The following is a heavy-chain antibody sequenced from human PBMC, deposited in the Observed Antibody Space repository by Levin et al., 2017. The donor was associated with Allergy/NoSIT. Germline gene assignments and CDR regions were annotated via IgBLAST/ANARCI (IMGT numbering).Heavy chain of an antibody. D-gene: IGHD2-15*01. CDR3: AKDITRYCSGGSCYSGAFDI. CDR2: ISWNSGSI. J-gene: IGHJ3*02. CDR1: GFTFDDYA. Sequence: SLKISCAASGFTFDDYAMHWVRQAPGKGLEWVSGISWNSGSIGYADSVKGRFTISRDNAKNSLYLQMNSLRAEDTALYYCAKDITRYCSGGSCYSGAFDIWGQGTMVTVSS. V-gene: IGHV3-9*01.